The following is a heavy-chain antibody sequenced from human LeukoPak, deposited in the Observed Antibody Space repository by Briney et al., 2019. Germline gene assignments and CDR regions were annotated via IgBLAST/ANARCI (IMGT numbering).Heavy chain of an antibody. Sequence: PGGSLRLSCAASGFIFGDYTIHWVRQPPGKGLEWVSAISGSGGSTYYADSVKGRFTISRDNSKNTLYLQMNSLRAEDTALYYCAKGSDSSGWYGFDYWGQGTLVTVSS. J-gene: IGHJ4*02. CDR2: ISGSGGST. CDR1: GFIFGDYT. D-gene: IGHD6-19*01. V-gene: IGHV3-23*01. CDR3: AKGSDSSGWYGFDY.